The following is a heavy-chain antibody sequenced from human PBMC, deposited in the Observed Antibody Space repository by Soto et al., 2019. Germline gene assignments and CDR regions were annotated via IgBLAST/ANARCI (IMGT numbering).Heavy chain of an antibody. J-gene: IGHJ5*02. D-gene: IGHD5-18*01. Sequence: PSETLSLTCAVYGGSFSGYYWSWIRQPPGKGLEWIGEINHSGSTNYNPSLKSRVTISVDTSKNQFSLKLSSVTAADTAVYYCARHERGYSYGFLSNWFDPWGQGTLVTVSS. CDR1: GGSFSGYY. CDR3: ARHERGYSYGFLSNWFDP. CDR2: INHSGST. V-gene: IGHV4-34*01.